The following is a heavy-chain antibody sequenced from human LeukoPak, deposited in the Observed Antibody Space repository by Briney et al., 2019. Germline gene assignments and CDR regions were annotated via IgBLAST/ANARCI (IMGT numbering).Heavy chain of an antibody. CDR3: ARAGYKIVATLHYYYMDV. D-gene: IGHD5-12*01. CDR2: ICYDGSNK. Sequence: RGSLRLSCAASGFTFSSYGTHWVRQAPGKGLEWGAVICYDGSNKYYADSAKGRFTISRDNSKNTLYLQMNSLRAKDTAVYYCARAGYKIVATLHYYYMDVWGKGTTVTVSS. CDR1: GFTFSSYG. V-gene: IGHV3-33*01. J-gene: IGHJ6*03.